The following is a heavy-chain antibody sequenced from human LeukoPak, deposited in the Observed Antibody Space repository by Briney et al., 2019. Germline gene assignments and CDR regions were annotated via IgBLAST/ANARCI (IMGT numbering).Heavy chain of an antibody. J-gene: IGHJ4*02. D-gene: IGHD3-10*01. V-gene: IGHV1-2*06. CDR2: INPNSGDT. CDR1: GYAFTDYY. CDR3: AREDFGDFYFDS. Sequence: ASVTFSCKASGYAFTDYYIYWVGQAPGQGLEWMGRINPNSGDTKYAQKFQGRVTITRDTSISTAYMGLNRLRSDDTAVYYCAREDFGDFYFDSWGQGTLVTVSS.